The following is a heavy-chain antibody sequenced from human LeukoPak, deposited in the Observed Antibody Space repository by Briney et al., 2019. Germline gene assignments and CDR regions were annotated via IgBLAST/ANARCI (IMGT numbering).Heavy chain of an antibody. Sequence: GESLKISCKGSGYSFTSYWIGWVRQMPGKGLEWMGIIYPGDSDTRYSPSFQGQVTISADKSISTACLQWSSLKASDTAMYYCARHLDGGNSVGVYYYYGMDVWGQGTTVTVSS. V-gene: IGHV5-51*01. CDR3: ARHLDGGNSVGVYYYYGMDV. CDR2: IYPGDSDT. J-gene: IGHJ6*02. D-gene: IGHD4-23*01. CDR1: GYSFTSYW.